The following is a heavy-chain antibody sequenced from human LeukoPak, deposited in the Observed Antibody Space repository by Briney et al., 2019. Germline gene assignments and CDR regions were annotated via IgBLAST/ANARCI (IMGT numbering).Heavy chain of an antibody. Sequence: GGSLRLSCEASGFTLSNYWMSWVRQAPGKGLEWVANINQDGSETYYVDFVKGRFTISRDNSKNSLYLQMNSLRTEDTALYYCAKGKNTGSYLSHVDYWGQGTLVTVSS. CDR2: INQDGSET. J-gene: IGHJ4*02. CDR3: AKGKNTGSYLSHVDY. D-gene: IGHD3-10*01. V-gene: IGHV3-7*03. CDR1: GFTLSNYW.